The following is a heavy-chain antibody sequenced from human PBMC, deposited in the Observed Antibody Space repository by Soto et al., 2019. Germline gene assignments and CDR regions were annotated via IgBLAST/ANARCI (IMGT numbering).Heavy chain of an antibody. V-gene: IGHV1-18*01. J-gene: IGHJ6*03. Sequence: QVQLVQSGAEVKKPGASVKVSCKASGYTFTSYGISWVRQAPGQGLEWMGWISAYNGNTNYAQKLQGRVTMTTDTSTSTAYMELRSLRSDDTAVYYCASNPRAAADRLYYYYYMDVWGKGTTVTVSS. CDR2: ISAYNGNT. CDR1: GYTFTSYG. CDR3: ASNPRAAADRLYYYYYMDV. D-gene: IGHD6-13*01.